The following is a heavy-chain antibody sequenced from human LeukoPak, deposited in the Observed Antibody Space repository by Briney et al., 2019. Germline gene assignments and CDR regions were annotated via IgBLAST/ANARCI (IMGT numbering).Heavy chain of an antibody. CDR3: ARAGGSTVSHSDY. J-gene: IGHJ4*02. CDR2: IKKTGSET. V-gene: IGHV3-7*01. CDR1: GFTFSHFW. D-gene: IGHD4-17*01. Sequence: GGSLRLSCAASGFTFSHFWMSWVRQAPGKGLEWVAYIKKTGSETYYVDSVKGRFTITRDNTRNSLFLQMNSLRAEDTAVYYCARAGGSTVSHSDYWGQGTLVTVSS.